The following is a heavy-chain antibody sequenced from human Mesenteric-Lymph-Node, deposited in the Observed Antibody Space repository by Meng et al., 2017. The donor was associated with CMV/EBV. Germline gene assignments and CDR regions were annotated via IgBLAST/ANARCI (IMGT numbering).Heavy chain of an antibody. CDR1: GGSVRSGSYY. Sequence: ESLKISCTVSGGSVRSGSYYWNWIRQPPGKGLEWIGYIYYSGSTNYNPSLKSRVTISVDTSKNQFSLKLSSVTAADTAVYYCARVAESGGSFDYWGQGTLVTVSS. CDR3: ARVAESGGSFDY. CDR2: IYYSGST. V-gene: IGHV4-61*01. D-gene: IGHD6-25*01. J-gene: IGHJ4*02.